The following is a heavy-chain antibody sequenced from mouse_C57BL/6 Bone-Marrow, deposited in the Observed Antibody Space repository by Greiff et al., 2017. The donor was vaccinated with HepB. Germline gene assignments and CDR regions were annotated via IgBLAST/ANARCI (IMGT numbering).Heavy chain of an antibody. V-gene: IGHV1-59*01. CDR3: AREVATRYYFDY. CDR2: IDPSDSYT. Sequence: VQLQQPGAELVRPGTSVKLSCKASGYTFTSYWMHWVKQRPGQGLEWIGVIDPSDSYTNYNQKFKGKATLTVDTSSSTAYMQLSSLTSEDSAVYYCAREVATRYYFDYWGQGTTLTVSS. J-gene: IGHJ2*01. D-gene: IGHD1-1*02. CDR1: GYTFTSYW.